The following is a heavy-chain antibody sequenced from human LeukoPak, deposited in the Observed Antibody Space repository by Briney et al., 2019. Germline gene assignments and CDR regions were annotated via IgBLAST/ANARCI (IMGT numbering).Heavy chain of an antibody. D-gene: IGHD6-19*01. J-gene: IGHJ4*02. CDR2: ISYDGSNK. CDR1: XXXFSSYG. V-gene: IGHV3-30*18. Sequence: PGRPLRLXCAXSXXXFSSYGMHWVRQDPGKGLEWVAVISYDGSNKYYADSVKGRFTISRDNSKNTLYLQMNSLRGEDTAVYYCAKDRHSSGWPRRLEYYFDYWGQGTLVTVSS. CDR3: AKDRHSSGWPRRLEYYFDY.